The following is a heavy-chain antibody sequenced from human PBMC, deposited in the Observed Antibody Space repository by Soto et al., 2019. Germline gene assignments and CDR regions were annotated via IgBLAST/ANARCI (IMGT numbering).Heavy chain of an antibody. CDR3: ARSGYSYGPNPLLY. D-gene: IGHD5-18*01. Sequence: QVQLQESGPGLVKPSQTLSLPCTVSGGSISSGGYYWRWIRQHPGNGLEWIGYIYYSGSTYYNPSLKSRVTISVDTSKNQFSLKLSSVTAADTAVYYCARSGYSYGPNPLLYWGQGTLVTVSS. V-gene: IGHV4-31*03. J-gene: IGHJ4*02. CDR2: IYYSGST. CDR1: GGSISSGGYY.